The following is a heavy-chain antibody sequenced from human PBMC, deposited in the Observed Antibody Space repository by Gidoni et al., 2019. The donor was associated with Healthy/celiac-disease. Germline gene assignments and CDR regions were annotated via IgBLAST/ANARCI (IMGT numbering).Heavy chain of an antibody. CDR3: ASTVYSSGWQTRDY. V-gene: IGHV1-18*01. CDR1: CYTFTSYG. D-gene: IGHD6-19*01. CDR2: ISAYNGNT. J-gene: IGHJ4*02. Sequence: QLPLVQSAAEVKKPGASVTVSCKASCYTFTSYGISWVRQAPGQGLEWMGWISAYNGNTNYAQKLQGRVTMTTDTSTSTAYMERRSLRSDDTAVYYCASTVYSSGWQTRDYWGQGTLVTVSS.